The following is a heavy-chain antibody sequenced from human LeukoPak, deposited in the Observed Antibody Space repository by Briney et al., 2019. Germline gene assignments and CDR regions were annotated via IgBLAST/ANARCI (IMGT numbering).Heavy chain of an antibody. CDR2: IIPIFGTA. Sequence: SVKVSCKASGGTFSSYAISWVRQAPGQGLEWMGGIIPIFGTANYAQKFQGRVTITTDESTSTAYMELSSLRSEDTAVYYCARALNRVVPAAIPDACDIWGQGTMVTVSS. J-gene: IGHJ3*02. V-gene: IGHV1-69*05. CDR1: GGTFSSYA. CDR3: ARALNRVVPAAIPDACDI. D-gene: IGHD2-2*01.